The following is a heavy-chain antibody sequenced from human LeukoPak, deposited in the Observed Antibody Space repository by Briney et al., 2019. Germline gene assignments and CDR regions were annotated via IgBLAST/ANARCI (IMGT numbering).Heavy chain of an antibody. J-gene: IGHJ4*02. Sequence: PGGSLRLFCAASGFTFSSYAMHWVRQAPGKGPEWVAVISYDGSNKYYSDSVKGPFTISRDNSKNTLYLQMNRLRAEDTAVYYCAEDKRGYSYGIFDYWGQGTLVTVSS. V-gene: IGHV3-30*04. CDR1: GFTFSSYA. CDR2: ISYDGSNK. D-gene: IGHD5-18*01. CDR3: AEDKRGYSYGIFDY.